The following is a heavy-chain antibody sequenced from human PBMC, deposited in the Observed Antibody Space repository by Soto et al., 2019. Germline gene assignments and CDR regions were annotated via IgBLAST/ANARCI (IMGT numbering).Heavy chain of an antibody. J-gene: IGHJ4*02. Sequence: ASVKVSCKASGYTFTSYDINWVRQATGQGLEWMGWMNPNSGNTGYAQKFQGRVTMTRNTSISTAYMELSSLRSEDTAVYYCARVPYDFWSGYYPYYFDYWGQGTLVTVSS. V-gene: IGHV1-8*01. CDR2: MNPNSGNT. CDR1: GYTFTSYD. D-gene: IGHD3-3*01. CDR3: ARVPYDFWSGYYPYYFDY.